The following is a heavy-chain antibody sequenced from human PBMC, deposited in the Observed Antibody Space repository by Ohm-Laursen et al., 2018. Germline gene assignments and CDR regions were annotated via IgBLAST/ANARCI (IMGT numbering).Heavy chain of an antibody. D-gene: IGHD2/OR15-2a*01. CDR2: IYHSGST. CDR3: ARDRISTTLNWFDP. Sequence: TLSLTCAVSGYSISSGYYWGWIRQPPGKGLEWIGSIYHSGSTYYNPSLKSRVTISVDTSKNQFSLKLSSVTAADTAVYYCARDRISTTLNWFDPWGQGTLVTVSS. J-gene: IGHJ5*02. CDR1: GYSISSGYY. V-gene: IGHV4-38-2*02.